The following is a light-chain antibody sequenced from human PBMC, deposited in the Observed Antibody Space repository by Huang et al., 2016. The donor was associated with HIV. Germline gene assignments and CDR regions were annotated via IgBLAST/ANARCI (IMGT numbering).Light chain of an antibody. CDR2: SVD. CDR3: QQTHDTPLT. CDR1: QSISSY. J-gene: IGKJ4*01. V-gene: IGKV1-39*01. Sequence: DIQLTQSPSSLSASVGDRVTITCRASQSISSYLNWYQQKPGKATKLLIYSVDGLQSGFPSMFSGSGSGTHFTLAINNLQPEDFATYYCQQTHDTPLTFGGGTKVE.